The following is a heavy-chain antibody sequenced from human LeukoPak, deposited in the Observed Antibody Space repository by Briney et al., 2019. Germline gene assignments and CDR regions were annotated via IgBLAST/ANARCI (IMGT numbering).Heavy chain of an antibody. V-gene: IGHV3-9*01. CDR2: ISWNSGSI. CDR3: AKDMGPYGSGPGDY. Sequence: GGSLRLSCAASGFTFDDYAMHWVRQAPGKGLEWVSGISWNSGSIGYADSVKGRFTISRDNAKNSLYLQMNSLRAEDTALYYCAKDMGPYGSGPGDYWGQGTLVTVSS. CDR1: GFTFDDYA. D-gene: IGHD3-10*01. J-gene: IGHJ4*02.